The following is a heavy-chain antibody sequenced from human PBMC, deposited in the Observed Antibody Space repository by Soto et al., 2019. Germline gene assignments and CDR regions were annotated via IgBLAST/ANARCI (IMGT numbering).Heavy chain of an antibody. CDR1: GFTFGGDA. D-gene: IGHD3-10*02. CDR3: VRDYVMDV. CDR2: ISTTSTYI. J-gene: IGHJ6*02. V-gene: IGHV3-21*01. Sequence: LRLYCAASGFTFGGDAMSWVRQAPGKGLEWVSSISTTSTYIYYADSVKGRFTISRDNAKNSLHLQMNSLRAEDTAVYYCVRDYVMDVWGQGTTVTVSS.